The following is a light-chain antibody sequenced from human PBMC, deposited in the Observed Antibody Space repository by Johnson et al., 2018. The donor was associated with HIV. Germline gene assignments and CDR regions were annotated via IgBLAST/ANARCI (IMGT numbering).Light chain of an antibody. CDR3: GTWDSSLSAGV. CDR1: SSNIGNNY. CDR2: DNN. V-gene: IGLV1-51*01. J-gene: IGLJ1*01. Sequence: QSVLTQPPSVSAAPGQKVTISCSGSSSNIGNNYVSWYQQLPGTATKLLIYDNNKRPSGIPDRFSGSKSGTSATLAITGLQTGDEADYYRGTWDSSLSAGVFGTGAKVTVL.